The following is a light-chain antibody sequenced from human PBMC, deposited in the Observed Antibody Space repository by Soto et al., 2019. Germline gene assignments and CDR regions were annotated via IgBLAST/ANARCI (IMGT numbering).Light chain of an antibody. J-gene: IGKJ5*01. V-gene: IGKV3-20*01. Sequence: LTQSPATLSVSPGERATLSCRASQSVASNLAWYQQKPGQAPRLFIYGESTRATGIPARFSGSGSGTDFTLTISKLEPEDFAVYYGQQYGSSPPITFGQGTRLEIK. CDR1: QSVASN. CDR3: QQYGSSPPIT. CDR2: GES.